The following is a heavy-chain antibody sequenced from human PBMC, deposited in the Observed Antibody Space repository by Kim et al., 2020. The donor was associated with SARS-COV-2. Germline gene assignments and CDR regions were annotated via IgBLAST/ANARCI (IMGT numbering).Heavy chain of an antibody. D-gene: IGHD3-16*01. J-gene: IGHJ4*02. CDR1: GFTFSSYS. CDR3: ARDPYDYTWGVPGFAY. Sequence: GGSLRLSCAASGFTFSSYSMNWVRQAPGKGLEWVSSISHTGNYIYYADSLKGRFTISRDNAKNSLYLQMNSLRAEDTAVYYCARDPYDYTWGVPGFAYWGQGTLVTVPS. CDR2: ISHTGNYI. V-gene: IGHV3-21*01.